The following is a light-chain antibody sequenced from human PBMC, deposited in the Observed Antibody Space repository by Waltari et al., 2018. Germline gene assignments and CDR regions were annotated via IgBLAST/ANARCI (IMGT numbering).Light chain of an antibody. CDR2: EVS. V-gene: IGLV2-23*02. J-gene: IGLJ1*01. Sequence: QSALPQPASVSGSPGQSITTPCTGTSSDARNFTLVSWYQQHPGKVPKLIIYEVSKRPSGVSNHFSGSKSGNTASLTISGLRAEDEADYYCCSYAGSRTYVFGTGTKVTVL. CDR1: SSDARNFTL. CDR3: CSYAGSRTYV.